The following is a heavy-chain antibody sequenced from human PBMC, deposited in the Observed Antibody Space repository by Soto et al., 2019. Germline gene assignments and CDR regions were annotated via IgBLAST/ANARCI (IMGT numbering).Heavy chain of an antibody. Sequence: EVQLLESGGGLVQPGGSLRLSCAASGFTFSSYAMSWVRQAPGKGLEWVSGISGSGGNTYYADSVKGRFTISRDNSKNTLYLQMNSLRAEDTGVYYCAKESDIVVVVAAMRACDIWGQGTMVTVSS. CDR1: GFTFSSYA. CDR2: ISGSGGNT. CDR3: AKESDIVVVVAAMRACDI. J-gene: IGHJ3*02. V-gene: IGHV3-23*01. D-gene: IGHD2-15*01.